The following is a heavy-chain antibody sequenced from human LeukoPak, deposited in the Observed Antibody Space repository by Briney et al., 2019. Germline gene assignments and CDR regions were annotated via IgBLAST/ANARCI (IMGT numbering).Heavy chain of an antibody. CDR1: GFTFDDYS. CDR3: AKDGKNYFDY. V-gene: IGHV3-43D*03. Sequence: GALRLSFAASGFTFDDYSMHWVRQAPGKGLEWVSLISWNSGTYYADSVKGRFTISRDNSKNSLYLQMNSLRAEDTALYYCAKDGKNYFDYWGQGTLVTVSS. CDR2: ISWNSGT. J-gene: IGHJ4*02.